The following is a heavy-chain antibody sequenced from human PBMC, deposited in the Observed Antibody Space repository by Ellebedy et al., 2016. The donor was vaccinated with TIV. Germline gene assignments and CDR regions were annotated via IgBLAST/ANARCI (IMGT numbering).Heavy chain of an antibody. J-gene: IGHJ6*02. CDR1: GFIFSNYA. Sequence: GGSLRLSCAASGFIFSNYAMNWVRQAPGKGLEWVAFIRFDGNSANYADSAKGRFTISRDNSQNTLYLQMNSLRAEDTALYYCAKDRNNYGGAPYNGLDIWGQGTTVTVSS. CDR3: AKDRNNYGGAPYNGLDI. D-gene: IGHD1/OR15-1a*01. V-gene: IGHV3-30*02. CDR2: IRFDGNSA.